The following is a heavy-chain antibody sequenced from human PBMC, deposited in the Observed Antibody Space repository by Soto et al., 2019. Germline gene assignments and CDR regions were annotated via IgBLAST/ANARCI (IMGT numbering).Heavy chain of an antibody. CDR2: IIPIFGTA. Sequence: GASVKVSCKASGGTFSSYAISWVRQAPGQGLEWMGGIIPIFGTANYAQKFQGRVTITADESTSTAYMELSSLRSEDTAVYYCATGPYYYDSSGYLWPSTFDYWGQGTLVTVSS. D-gene: IGHD3-22*01. V-gene: IGHV1-69*13. CDR1: GGTFSSYA. J-gene: IGHJ4*02. CDR3: ATGPYYYDSSGYLWPSTFDY.